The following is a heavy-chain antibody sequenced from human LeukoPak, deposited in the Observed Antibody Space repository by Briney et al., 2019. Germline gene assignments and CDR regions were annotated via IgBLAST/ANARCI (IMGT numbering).Heavy chain of an antibody. J-gene: IGHJ4*02. CDR1: GYTVSDYF. Sequence: ASVKVSCKASGYTVSDYFIHWVRQAPAQGLEWMGRINPKSGVTEYAQNFQGRVAMTRDTSISASYMELNRLTSDDTAVYYCARDLSSTSNWELDYWGQGTLVTVSS. CDR3: ARDLSSTSNWELDY. V-gene: IGHV1-2*06. D-gene: IGHD7-27*01. CDR2: INPKSGVT.